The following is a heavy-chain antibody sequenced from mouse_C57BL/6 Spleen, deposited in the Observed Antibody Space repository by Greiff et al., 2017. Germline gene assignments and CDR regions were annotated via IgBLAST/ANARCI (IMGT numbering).Heavy chain of an antibody. V-gene: IGHV1-55*01. J-gene: IGHJ1*03. D-gene: IGHD1-1*01. CDR3: AREVTTVVARYCDV. CDR2: IYPGSGST. CDR1: GYTFTSYW. Sequence: QVQLQQPGAELVKPGASVKMSCKASGYTFTSYWITWVKQRPGQGLEWIGDIYPGSGSTNYNEKFKSKATLTVDTSSSTAYMQLSSLTSEDSAVYYCAREVTTVVARYCDVWGTGTTVTVSS.